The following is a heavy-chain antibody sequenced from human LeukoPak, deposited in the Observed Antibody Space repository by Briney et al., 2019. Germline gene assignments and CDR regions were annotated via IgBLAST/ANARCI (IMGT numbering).Heavy chain of an antibody. J-gene: IGHJ6*02. CDR2: INHSGST. D-gene: IGHD2-15*01. CDR1: GGSFSGYY. V-gene: IGHV4-34*01. Sequence: PSETLSLTCAVYGGSFSGYYWSWIRQPPGKGLEWIEEINHSGSTNYNPYLKSRVTISVDTSKNQFSLKLSSVTAADTAVYYCARHSGGSPKGYYYYYGMDVWGQGTTVTVSS. CDR3: ARHSGGSPKGYYYYYGMDV.